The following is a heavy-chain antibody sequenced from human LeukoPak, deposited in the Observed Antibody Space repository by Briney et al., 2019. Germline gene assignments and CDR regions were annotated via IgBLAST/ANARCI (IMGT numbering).Heavy chain of an antibody. Sequence: SETLSLTCTVSGGSISSYYWSWIRQPPGKGLEWTGYIYYSGSTNYNPSLKSRVTISVDTSKNQFSLKLSSVTAADTAVYYCAREGRCSGGSCYSYYYYMDVWGKGTTVTVSS. J-gene: IGHJ6*03. V-gene: IGHV4-59*01. CDR2: IYYSGST. CDR3: AREGRCSGGSCYSYYYYMDV. D-gene: IGHD2-15*01. CDR1: GGSISSYY.